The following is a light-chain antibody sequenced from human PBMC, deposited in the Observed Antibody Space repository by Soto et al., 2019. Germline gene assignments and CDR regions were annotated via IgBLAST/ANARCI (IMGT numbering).Light chain of an antibody. CDR1: SSDVGTYNY. J-gene: IGLJ1*01. V-gene: IGLV2-14*01. Sequence: QSALTQPASVSGSPGQSITISCTGTSSDVGTYNYISWYQQHPGKAPKLMIYEVSNRPSGISTRFSGSKSGNTASLTISGLQAEDEADYYCSAYTRSLALYVFGSGTKV. CDR3: SAYTRSLALYV. CDR2: EVS.